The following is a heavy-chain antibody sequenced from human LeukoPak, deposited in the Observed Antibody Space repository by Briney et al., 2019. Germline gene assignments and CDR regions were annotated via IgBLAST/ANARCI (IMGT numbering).Heavy chain of an antibody. J-gene: IGHJ3*02. D-gene: IGHD6-13*01. Sequence: GASVKVSCKASGGTFSSYAISWVRQAPGQGLEWMGGIIPIFGTANYAQKFQGRVTITADESTSTAYMELSSLRSEDTAVYYCARDYIAAAGTFPPGALDIWGQGTMVTVSS. CDR3: ARDYIAAAGTFPPGALDI. CDR2: IIPIFGTA. V-gene: IGHV1-69*13. CDR1: GGTFSSYA.